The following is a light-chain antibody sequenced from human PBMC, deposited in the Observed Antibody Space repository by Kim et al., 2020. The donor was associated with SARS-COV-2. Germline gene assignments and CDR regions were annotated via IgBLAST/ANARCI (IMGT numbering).Light chain of an antibody. CDR2: GAS. V-gene: IGKV1-39*01. CDR1: QSISFY. J-gene: IGKJ1*01. Sequence: DIQMTQSPSSLSASVGDRVTITCRASQSISFYLNWNKQKLGKAPQLLIYGASTLQAGVPSRFSGSGSGTDFTLTISSLHPEDFATYYCQQTHSTLRTFGQGTKVDIK. CDR3: QQTHSTLRT.